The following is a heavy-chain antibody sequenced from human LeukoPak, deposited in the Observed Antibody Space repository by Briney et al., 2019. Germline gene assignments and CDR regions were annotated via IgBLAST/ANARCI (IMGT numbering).Heavy chain of an antibody. CDR3: ARAQYSSSWYDY. CDR1: GGSFSGYY. CDR2: INHSGST. D-gene: IGHD6-13*01. V-gene: IGHV4-34*01. Sequence: PSETLSLTCAVYGGSFSGYYWSWIRQPPGKGLEWIGEINHSGSTNYNPSLKSRVTISVDTSKNQFSLKLSSATAADTAVYYCARAQYSSSWYDYWGQGTLVTVSS. J-gene: IGHJ4*02.